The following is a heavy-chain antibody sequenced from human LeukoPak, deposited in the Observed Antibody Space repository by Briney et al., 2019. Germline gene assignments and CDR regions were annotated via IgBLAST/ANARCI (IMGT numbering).Heavy chain of an antibody. D-gene: IGHD3-16*01. J-gene: IGHJ5*02. Sequence: GASVKVSCKASEYTFTNYDINWERQATGQGLEWMGWINPNSGNTGYTQKFQGRVTMTRDTSLSTAYMELTSLKSEDTAVYFCARSLGTYWGKDFLNWFDPWGQGTLVTVSS. CDR2: INPNSGNT. V-gene: IGHV1-8*01. CDR3: ARSLGTYWGKDFLNWFDP. CDR1: EYTFTNYD.